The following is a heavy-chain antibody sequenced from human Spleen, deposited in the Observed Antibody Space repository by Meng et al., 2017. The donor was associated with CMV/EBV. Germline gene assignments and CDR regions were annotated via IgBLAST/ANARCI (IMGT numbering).Heavy chain of an antibody. CDR2: ISSSNNTT. CDR3: ARGNVWGRYAEY. D-gene: IGHD3-16*01. V-gene: IGHV3-48*04. Sequence: GESLKISCAASGFSFSSYSMNWVRQAPGKGLEWVSYISSSNNTTYYADSVKGRFTISRDNARNSLFLQMNSLRAEDTAKYYCARGNVWGRYAEYWGLGTLVTVSS. CDR1: GFSFSSYS. J-gene: IGHJ4*02.